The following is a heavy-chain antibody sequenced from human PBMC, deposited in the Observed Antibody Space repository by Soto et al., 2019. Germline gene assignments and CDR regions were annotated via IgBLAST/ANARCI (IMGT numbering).Heavy chain of an antibody. J-gene: IGHJ4*02. CDR1: GGSISRYY. V-gene: IGHV4-59*01. Sequence: SETLSLTCTVSGGSISRYYWSWIRQPPGKGLEWIGYIYYSGSTNYNPSLKSRVTISVDTSKNQFSLKLSSVTAADTAVYYCARYSSGYYWGNFDYWGQGTLVTVSS. D-gene: IGHD3-22*01. CDR3: ARYSSGYYWGNFDY. CDR2: IYYSGST.